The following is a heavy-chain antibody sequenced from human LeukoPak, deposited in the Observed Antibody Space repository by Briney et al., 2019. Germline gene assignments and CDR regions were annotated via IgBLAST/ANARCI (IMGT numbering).Heavy chain of an antibody. J-gene: IGHJ3*02. CDR1: GFTFDDYA. D-gene: IGHD3-22*01. V-gene: IGHV3-9*01. Sequence: PGRSLRLSCAAPGFTFDDYAMHWVRQAPGKGLEWVSGISWNSGSIGYADSGKGRFTISRDNAKNSLYLQMNSLRAEDTALYYCAKDMANYYDSRRAFDIWGQGTMVTVSS. CDR3: AKDMANYYDSRRAFDI. CDR2: ISWNSGSI.